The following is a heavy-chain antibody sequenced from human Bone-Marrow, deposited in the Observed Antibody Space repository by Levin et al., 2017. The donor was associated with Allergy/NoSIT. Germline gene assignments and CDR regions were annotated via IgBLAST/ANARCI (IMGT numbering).Heavy chain of an antibody. Sequence: PGGSLRLSCAASGFTFNTYSMNWVRQAPGKGLEWVSYITSGSTSTYYADSVKGRFTISRDNSKNSLYLQLNSLRAEDTAVYYRARSGEFDYWGQGTPVTVSS. CDR3: ARSGEFDY. V-gene: IGHV3-48*04. J-gene: IGHJ4*02. D-gene: IGHD1-26*01. CDR2: ITSGSTST. CDR1: GFTFNTYS.